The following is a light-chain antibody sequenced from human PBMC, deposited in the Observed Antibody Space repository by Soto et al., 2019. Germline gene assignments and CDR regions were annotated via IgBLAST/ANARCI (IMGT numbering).Light chain of an antibody. CDR3: QQYNTYRT. Sequence: DIQMTQSPSTLSASVGDSVTITCRASQSISTWLAWYQQKPGKAPKLLIYDASSLEGGVPSRFSGSGSGTEFTLTISSLQPDDFANYYCQQYNTYRTVGQGTKV. V-gene: IGKV1-5*01. CDR2: DAS. J-gene: IGKJ1*01. CDR1: QSISTW.